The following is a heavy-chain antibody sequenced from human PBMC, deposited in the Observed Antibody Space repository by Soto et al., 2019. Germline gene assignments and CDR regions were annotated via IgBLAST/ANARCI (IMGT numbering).Heavy chain of an antibody. J-gene: IGHJ4*02. CDR3: ARARYNWNDDY. D-gene: IGHD1-1*01. CDR2: ISTDNGVT. CDR1: GYTFTSYG. V-gene: IGHV1-18*01. Sequence: QVPLVQSGAEVKKPGASLKVSCKASGYTFTSYGISWVRQAPGQGLEWMGWISTDNGVTNYAQRVQGRVTLTTDTSTTTAYMELRSLRSDDTAVYYCARARYNWNDDYWGQGTLVTVSS.